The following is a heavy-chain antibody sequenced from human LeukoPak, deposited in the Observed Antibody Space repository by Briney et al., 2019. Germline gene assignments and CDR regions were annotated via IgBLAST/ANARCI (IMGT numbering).Heavy chain of an antibody. CDR1: GGSISSGGYY. V-gene: IGHV4-31*03. CDR2: IYYSGST. J-gene: IGHJ5*02. Sequence: SETLSLTCTVSGGSISSGGYYWSWIRQHPGKGLEWIGYIYYSGSTYYNPSLKSRVTISVDTSKNQLSLKLSSVTAADTAVYYCARVKTGWFDPWGQGTLVTVSP. CDR3: ARVKTGWFDP.